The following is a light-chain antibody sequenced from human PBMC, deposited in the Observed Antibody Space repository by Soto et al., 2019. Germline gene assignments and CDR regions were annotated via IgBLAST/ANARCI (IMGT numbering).Light chain of an antibody. V-gene: IGKV4-1*01. J-gene: IGKJ1*01. CDR1: QSVLYSSNNKNY. CDR3: QQYYSSLRT. Sequence: DIVMTQSPDSLAVSLGERATNNCKSSQSVLYSSNNKNYLAWFQQKPGQPPKLLIYWASTRESGVPDRFSGSGSGTDFTLTISSLQAEDVAIYYCQQYYSSLRTFGQGTKVE. CDR2: WAS.